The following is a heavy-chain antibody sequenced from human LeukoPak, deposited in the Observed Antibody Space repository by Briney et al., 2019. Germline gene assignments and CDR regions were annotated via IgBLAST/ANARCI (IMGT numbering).Heavy chain of an antibody. CDR2: ISSSGSAI. J-gene: IGHJ4*02. Sequence: GGSLRLSCAASGXTFSSYEMNWVRQAPGKGLEWVWYISSSGSAIYFADSVKGRFTISRDNAKNSLYLQMNSLSAEDTAVYYCPREGNCGGDCYSTDFDYWGQGTLVTVSS. CDR3: PREGNCGGDCYSTDFDY. CDR1: GXTFSSYE. V-gene: IGHV3-48*03. D-gene: IGHD2-21*02.